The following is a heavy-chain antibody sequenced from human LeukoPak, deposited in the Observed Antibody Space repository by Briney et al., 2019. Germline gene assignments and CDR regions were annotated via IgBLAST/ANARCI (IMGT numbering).Heavy chain of an antibody. CDR1: GLSLSTSGVG. CDR2: IYWNDEK. CDR3: AHTQYSFDSGRVDDAFGI. V-gene: IGHV2-5*01. J-gene: IGHJ3*02. Sequence: SGPTLVNPTQTLTLTCTLSGLSLSTSGVGVGWIRQPPGKALEWLALIYWNDEKRYSPSLKSRLTITKDTSKIQVVLAMTNVDPVDTATYYCAHTQYSFDSGRVDDAFGIWGQGTMVTVSS. D-gene: IGHD1-26*01.